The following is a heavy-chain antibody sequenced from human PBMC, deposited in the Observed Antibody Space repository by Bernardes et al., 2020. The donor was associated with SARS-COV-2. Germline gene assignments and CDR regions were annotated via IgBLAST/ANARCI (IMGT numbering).Heavy chain of an antibody. CDR3: VTRNCSTTRCLLDY. J-gene: IGHJ4*02. CDR2: MNSDGRST. D-gene: IGHD2-2*01. Sequence: GGSLRLSCSASGFTFSSYGMHWVRQAPGKGLEYVSAMNSDGRSTYYADSVKGRFTISRDNSKNTLYLQMSSLRADDTAVYYCVTRNCSTTRCLLDYWGQGILVTVSS. CDR1: GFTFSSYG. V-gene: IGHV3-64D*08.